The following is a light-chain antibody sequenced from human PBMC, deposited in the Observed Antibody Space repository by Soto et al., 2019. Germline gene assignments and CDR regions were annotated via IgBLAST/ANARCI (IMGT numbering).Light chain of an antibody. CDR3: QQRSNWPPIIT. Sequence: EIVLTQSPATLSLSPGERATLSCRASQSVSSYLAWYQQKPGQAPRLLIYDASNRATGIPARFSGSGSGTDFTLTISSLEPEDFAVYYCQQRSNWPPIITFGPGTKVDL. J-gene: IGKJ3*01. CDR2: DAS. V-gene: IGKV3-11*01. CDR1: QSVSSY.